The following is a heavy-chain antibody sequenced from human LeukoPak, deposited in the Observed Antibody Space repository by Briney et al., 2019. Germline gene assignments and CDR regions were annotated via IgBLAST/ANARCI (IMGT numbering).Heavy chain of an antibody. CDR3: ARPMGDFWSGYMAVGY. CDR2: ISYDGNTK. Sequence: GRSLRLSCAASGFTFSSYAFHWVRQAPGRGLDWVAVISYDGNTKYYADSVKGRFTISRDTSKNTLYLQMNSLRTDDTAVYYRARPMGDFWSGYMAVGYWGQGTLVTVSS. J-gene: IGHJ4*02. D-gene: IGHD3-3*01. CDR1: GFTFSSYA. V-gene: IGHV3-30*04.